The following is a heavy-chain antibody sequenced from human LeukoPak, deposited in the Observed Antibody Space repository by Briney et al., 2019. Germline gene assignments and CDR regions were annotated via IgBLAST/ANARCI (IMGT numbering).Heavy chain of an antibody. CDR2: TYYRSKRYN. D-gene: IGHD2-2*01. CDR1: GDSVSSNIAA. V-gene: IGHV6-1*01. Sequence: SQTLSLTCAISGDSVSSNIAAWDWIRQSQSRVIEWQGRTYYRSKRYNDYTVSVKSRITITQDTSKNQFSLQLNSVTPEETAVYYCARDPGQFDCSSTSCRGANWFDPWGQGTLVTVSS. CDR3: ARDPGQFDCSSTSCRGANWFDP. J-gene: IGHJ5*02.